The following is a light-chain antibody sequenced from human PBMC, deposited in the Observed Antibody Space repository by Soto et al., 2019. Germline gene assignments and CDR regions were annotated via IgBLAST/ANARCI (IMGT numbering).Light chain of an antibody. Sequence: QSALTQSPSASGSPGQSVTISCTGTSSDIGGYNSVSWYQQHPGKAPKVMIYDVTKRPSGVPDRFSGSKSGNMASLTVSALQAEDEADYYCSSYTDRKHLVFGTGTKLTVL. CDR3: SSYTDRKHLV. V-gene: IGLV2-8*01. CDR2: DVT. CDR1: SSDIGGYNS. J-gene: IGLJ1*01.